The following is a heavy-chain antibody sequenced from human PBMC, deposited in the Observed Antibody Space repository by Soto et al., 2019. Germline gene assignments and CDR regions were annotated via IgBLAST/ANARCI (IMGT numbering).Heavy chain of an antibody. J-gene: IGHJ6*02. V-gene: IGHV1-46*01. Sequence: ASVKVSCKASGYTFTSYYMHWVRQAPGQGLEWMGIINPSGGSTSYAQKFQGRVTMTRDTSTSTVCMELSSLRSEDTAVYYCARDGIVLMVYAAFYYGMDVWGQGTTVTVSS. CDR2: INPSGGST. D-gene: IGHD2-8*01. CDR1: GYTFTSYY. CDR3: ARDGIVLMVYAAFYYGMDV.